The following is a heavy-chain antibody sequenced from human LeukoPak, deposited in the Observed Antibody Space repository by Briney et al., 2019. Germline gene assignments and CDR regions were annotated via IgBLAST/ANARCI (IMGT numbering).Heavy chain of an antibody. CDR3: AKEHYDIVTGHSTHALDV. J-gene: IGHJ6*02. V-gene: IGHV3-30-3*01. CDR2: ISYDGSNK. CDR1: GFTFSTYA. Sequence: GGSLRLSCAASGFTFSTYAMHWVRQGPGKGLEWVAVISYDGSNKFYADSVKGRFTISRDNSKNTVDLQMNSLRAEDTAVFYCAKEHYDIVTGHSTHALDVWGQGTTVTVSS. D-gene: IGHD3-9*01.